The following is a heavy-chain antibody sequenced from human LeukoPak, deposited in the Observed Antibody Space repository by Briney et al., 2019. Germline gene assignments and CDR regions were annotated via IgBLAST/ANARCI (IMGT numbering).Heavy chain of an antibody. D-gene: IGHD3-10*01. CDR1: GGSISSGGYY. Sequence: SETLSLTCTVSGGSISSGGYYWSWIRQHPGKGLEWIGYIYYSGSTYYNPSLKSRVTISVDTSKNQFSLKLSSVTAADTAVYYCARDNGLYYSQRAEAFDIWGQGTMVTVSS. J-gene: IGHJ3*02. CDR2: IYYSGST. CDR3: ARDNGLYYSQRAEAFDI. V-gene: IGHV4-30-4*08.